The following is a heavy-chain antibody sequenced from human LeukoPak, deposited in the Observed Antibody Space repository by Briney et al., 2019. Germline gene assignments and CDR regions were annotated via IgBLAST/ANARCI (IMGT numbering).Heavy chain of an antibody. J-gene: IGHJ2*01. CDR3: ARVGYSSSWSQYFDL. Sequence: GGSLRLSCTASGFIASSNYMSWVGQAPGKGLEWVSVIYSGGSTYYADSVKGRFTISRDNSKNTLYLQMNSLRAEDTAVYYCARVGYSSSWSQYFDLWGRGTLVTVSS. CDR1: GFIASSNY. D-gene: IGHD6-13*01. CDR2: IYSGGST. V-gene: IGHV3-53*01.